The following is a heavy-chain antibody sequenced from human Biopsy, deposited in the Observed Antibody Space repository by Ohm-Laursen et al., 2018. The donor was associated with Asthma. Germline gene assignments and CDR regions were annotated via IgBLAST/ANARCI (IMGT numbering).Heavy chain of an antibody. CDR1: GFTFSTYW. D-gene: IGHD4-17*01. Sequence: SLRLSCAASGFTFSTYWMSWVRQAPGKDLEWVAKIKPDGTERYYVDSVKGRFTISRDNANNSLYLQMKFLGAEDTAVYYCTRTVAATPYDYWGQGTLVTVSS. V-gene: IGHV3-7*01. CDR3: TRTVAATPYDY. CDR2: IKPDGTER. J-gene: IGHJ4*02.